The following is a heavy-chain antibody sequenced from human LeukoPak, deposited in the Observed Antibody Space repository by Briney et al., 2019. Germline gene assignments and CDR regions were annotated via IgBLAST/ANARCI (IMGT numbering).Heavy chain of an antibody. D-gene: IGHD2-2*01. CDR1: GFTFSSYW. CDR2: ISYDGSNK. Sequence: GGSLRLSCAASGFTFSSYWMSWVRQAPGKGLEWVAVISYDGSNKYYADSVKGRFTISRDNSKNTLYLQMNSLRAEDTAVYYCVGQLLGGWGQGTLVTVSS. J-gene: IGHJ4*02. CDR3: VGQLLGG. V-gene: IGHV3-30*03.